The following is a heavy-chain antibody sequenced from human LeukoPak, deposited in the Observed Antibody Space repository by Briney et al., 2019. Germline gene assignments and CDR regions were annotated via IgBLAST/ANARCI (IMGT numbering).Heavy chain of an antibody. CDR1: GGTFSSYA. Sequence: SVKVSCKASGGTFSSYAISWVRQAPRQGLEWMGGIIPIFGTANYAQKFQGRVTITADKSTSTAYMELSSLRSEDTAVYYCARGSSWYDQVDYWGQGTLVTVSS. CDR2: IIPIFGTA. CDR3: ARGSSWYDQVDY. D-gene: IGHD6-13*01. J-gene: IGHJ4*02. V-gene: IGHV1-69*06.